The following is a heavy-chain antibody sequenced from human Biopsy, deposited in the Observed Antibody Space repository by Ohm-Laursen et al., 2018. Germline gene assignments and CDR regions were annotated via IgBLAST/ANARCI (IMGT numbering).Heavy chain of an antibody. CDR1: GGSFAGHY. D-gene: IGHD4-23*01. CDR3: ARGSNEYGGLYFPH. Sequence: TLSLTWTVSGGSFAGHYWTWIRQPPGKGLEWIGHISHTGYTSYKSSLKSRVTISLDTSRKHFSLRLTSLAAADTAVYYCARGSNEYGGLYFPHWGQGTLVTVSS. V-gene: IGHV4-59*11. J-gene: IGHJ1*01. CDR2: ISHTGYT.